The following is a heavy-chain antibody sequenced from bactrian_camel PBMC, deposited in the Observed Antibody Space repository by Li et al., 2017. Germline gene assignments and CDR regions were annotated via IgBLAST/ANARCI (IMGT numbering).Heavy chain of an antibody. J-gene: IGHJ4*01. CDR2: LSSFGFT. D-gene: IGHD6*01. CDR3: ASSRVGGIWYRVATYDV. CDR1: GFTFSRYC. Sequence: HVQLVESGGGSVLTGGSLRLSCEVSGFTFSRYCVRWFRQAPGMEREGVASLSSFGFTSYAGSVKGRFTISRDNGKKMLYLRMNTLQPEDTAMYYCASSRVGGIWYRVATYDVWGQGTQVTVS. V-gene: IGHV3S55*01.